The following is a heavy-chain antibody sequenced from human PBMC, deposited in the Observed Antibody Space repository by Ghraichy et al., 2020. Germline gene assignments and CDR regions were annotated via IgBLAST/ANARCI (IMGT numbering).Heavy chain of an antibody. CDR3: ARDRKSIAVAALDY. V-gene: IGHV3-21*01. Sequence: LSLTCAASGFTFSSYSMNWVRQAPGKGLEWVSSISSSSSYIYYADSVKGRFTISRDNAKNSLYLQMNSLRAEDTAVYYCARDRKSIAVAALDYWGQGTLVTVSS. J-gene: IGHJ4*02. CDR1: GFTFSSYS. D-gene: IGHD6-19*01. CDR2: ISSSSSYI.